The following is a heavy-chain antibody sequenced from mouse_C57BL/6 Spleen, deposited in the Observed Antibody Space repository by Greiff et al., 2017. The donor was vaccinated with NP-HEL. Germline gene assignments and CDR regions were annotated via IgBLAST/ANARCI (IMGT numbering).Heavy chain of an antibody. D-gene: IGHD2-4*01. CDR1: GFSLSTFGMG. J-gene: IGHJ2*01. CDR3: ARIYYDDDGYYFDY. V-gene: IGHV8-8*01. CDR2: LWWDDAK. Sequence: QVTLKVSGPGILQPSPTLSLSCSSSGFSLSTFGMGVGWIRQPSGMGLVWLAHLWWDDAKYYNPALKSPPTISKDTSKKQVLLKIANVDTADTATYDGARIYYDDDGYYFDYWGQGTTLTVSS.